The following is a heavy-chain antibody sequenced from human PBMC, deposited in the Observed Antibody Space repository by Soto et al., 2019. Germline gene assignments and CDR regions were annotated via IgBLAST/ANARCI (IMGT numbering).Heavy chain of an antibody. Sequence: PSETLSLTCTVSGGSISSSSYYWGWIRQPPGKGLEWIGSIYYSGSTYYNPSLKSRVTISVVTSKNQFSLKLSSVTAADTAVYYCARHQSSAYDFWSGYYSGNWFDPWGQGTLVTV. J-gene: IGHJ5*02. V-gene: IGHV4-39*01. CDR3: ARHQSSAYDFWSGYYSGNWFDP. CDR1: GGSISSSSYY. CDR2: IYYSGST. D-gene: IGHD3-3*01.